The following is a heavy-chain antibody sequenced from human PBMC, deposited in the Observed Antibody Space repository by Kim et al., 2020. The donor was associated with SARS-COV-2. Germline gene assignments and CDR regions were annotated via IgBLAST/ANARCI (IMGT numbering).Heavy chain of an antibody. V-gene: IGHV3-30*18. CDR1: GFTFSSYG. CDR2: ISYDGSNK. J-gene: IGHJ4*02. CDR3: AKVPIAVAGTEVDY. Sequence: GGSLRLSCAASGFTFSSYGMHWVRQAPGKGLEWVAVISYDGSNKYYADSVKGRFTISRDNSKNTLYLQMNSLRAEDTAVYYCAKVPIAVAGTEVDYWGQGTLVTVSS. D-gene: IGHD6-19*01.